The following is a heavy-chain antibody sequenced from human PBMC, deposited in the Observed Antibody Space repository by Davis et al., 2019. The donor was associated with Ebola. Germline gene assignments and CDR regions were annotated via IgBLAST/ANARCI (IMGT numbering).Heavy chain of an antibody. Sequence: AASVKVSCKVSGYTLTEFSMHWVRQAPGKGLEWMGGFDPEDGETIYAQKFQGRVTMTEDTSASTAYMELSSLSSGDTAVYYCARSRAVETSVIRWGPPPTFHYYYGLDVWGKGTTVTVSS. D-gene: IGHD2/OR15-2a*01. J-gene: IGHJ6*04. V-gene: IGHV1-24*01. CDR2: FDPEDGET. CDR1: GYTLTEFS. CDR3: ARSRAVETSVIRWGPPPTFHYYYGLDV.